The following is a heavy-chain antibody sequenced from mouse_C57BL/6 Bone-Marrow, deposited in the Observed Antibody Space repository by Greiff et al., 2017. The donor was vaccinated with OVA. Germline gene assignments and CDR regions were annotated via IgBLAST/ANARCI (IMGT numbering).Heavy chain of an antibody. D-gene: IGHD1-1*01. J-gene: IGHJ1*03. CDR3: ARYYYGREGYFDV. CDR1: GYSITSDY. CDR2: ISYSGST. Sequence: EVQRVESGPGLAKPSQTLSLTCSVTGYSITSDYWNWIRKFPGNKLEYMGYISYSGSTYYNPSLKSRISITRDTSKNQYYLQLNSVTTEDTATYYCARYYYGREGYFDVWGTGTTVTVSS. V-gene: IGHV3-8*01.